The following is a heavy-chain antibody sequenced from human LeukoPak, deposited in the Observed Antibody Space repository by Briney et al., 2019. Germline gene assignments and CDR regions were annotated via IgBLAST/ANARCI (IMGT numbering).Heavy chain of an antibody. V-gene: IGHV4-34*01. CDR1: GGSFSGYY. CDR2: INHSGST. D-gene: IGHD3-3*01. CDR3: ARVTSSLPANWFDP. J-gene: IGHJ5*02. Sequence: SETLSLTCAVYGGSFSGYYWSWIRQPPGKGLEWIGEINHSGSTNYNPSLKSRVTISVDTSKNQFSLELSSVTAADTAVYYCARVTSSLPANWFDPWGQGTLVTVSS.